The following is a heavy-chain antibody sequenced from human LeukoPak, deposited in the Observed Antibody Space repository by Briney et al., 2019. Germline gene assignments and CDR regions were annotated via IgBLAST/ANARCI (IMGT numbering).Heavy chain of an antibody. V-gene: IGHV4-30-4*01. D-gene: IGHD5-18*01. Sequence: PSQTLSLTCTVSGGSISSGDYYWSWIRQPPGKGLEWIGYIYYSGSTYYNPSLKSRVTISVDTSKNQFSLKLSSVTAADTAVYYCARHAPPYSNYGMDVWGQGTTVTVSS. CDR3: ARHAPPYSNYGMDV. J-gene: IGHJ6*02. CDR1: GGSISSGDYY. CDR2: IYYSGST.